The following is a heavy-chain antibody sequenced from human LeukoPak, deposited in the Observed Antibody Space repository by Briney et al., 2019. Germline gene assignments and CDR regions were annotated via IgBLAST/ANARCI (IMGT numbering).Heavy chain of an antibody. Sequence: IGSIYYSGSTYYNPSLKSRVTISVDTSKNQFSLKLSSVTAADTAVYYCARHYYDSSGPFDYWGQGTLVTVSS. D-gene: IGHD3-22*01. CDR3: ARHYYDSSGPFDY. V-gene: IGHV4-39*01. J-gene: IGHJ4*02. CDR2: IYYSGST.